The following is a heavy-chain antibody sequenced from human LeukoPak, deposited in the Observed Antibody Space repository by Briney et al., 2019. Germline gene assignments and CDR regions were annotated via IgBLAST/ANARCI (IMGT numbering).Heavy chain of an antibody. CDR3: ASTTGTGGYYFDY. D-gene: IGHD1-1*01. CDR2: IYHSGST. J-gene: IGHJ4*02. V-gene: IGHV4-39*07. CDR1: GGSISSSSYY. Sequence: SETLSLTCTVSGGSISSSSYYWGWIRQPPGKGLEWIGEIYHSGSTNYNPSLKSRVTISVDKSKNQFSLKLSSVTAADTAVYYCASTTGTGGYYFDYWGQGTLVTVSS.